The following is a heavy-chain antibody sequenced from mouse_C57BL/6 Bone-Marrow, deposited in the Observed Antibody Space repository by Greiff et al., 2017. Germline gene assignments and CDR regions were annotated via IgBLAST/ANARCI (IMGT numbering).Heavy chain of an antibody. CDR3: ARMDPTMIRAWFAY. V-gene: IGHV1-7*01. CDR2: INPSSGYT. CDR1: GYTFTSYW. J-gene: IGHJ3*01. Sequence: QVQLKESGAELAKPGASVKLSCKASGYTFTSYWMHWVKQRPGKGLEWIGYINPSSGYTKYNQKFKDKATLTADKSSSTAYMQLSSLTYEDSAVYYCARMDPTMIRAWFAYWGQGTLVTVSA. D-gene: IGHD2-4*01.